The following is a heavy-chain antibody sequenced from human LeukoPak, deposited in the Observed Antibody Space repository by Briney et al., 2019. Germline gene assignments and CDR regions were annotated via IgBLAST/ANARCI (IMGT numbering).Heavy chain of an antibody. CDR1: GYTFTSYD. Sequence: ASVEVSCKASGYTFTSYDINWVRQATGQGLEWMGWMNPNSGNTGYAQKFQGRVTMTRNTSISTAYMELSSLRSEDTAVYYCARVLGDYGDYGSGAFDIWGQGTMVTVSS. V-gene: IGHV1-8*01. CDR3: ARVLGDYGDYGSGAFDI. D-gene: IGHD4-17*01. J-gene: IGHJ3*02. CDR2: MNPNSGNT.